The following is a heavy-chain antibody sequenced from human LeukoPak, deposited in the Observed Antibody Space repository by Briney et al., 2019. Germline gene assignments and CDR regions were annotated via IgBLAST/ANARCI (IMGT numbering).Heavy chain of an antibody. V-gene: IGHV3-30-3*01. J-gene: IGHJ5*02. D-gene: IGHD2-2*02. CDR3: ARGVVPAVILWWFDP. CDR2: ISYDGSNK. CDR1: GFTFSSYA. Sequence: GGSLRLFCAASGFTFSSYAMHWVRQAPGKGLEWVAVISYDGSNKYYADSVKGRFTISRDNYKNTLYLQMNSLRAEDTAVYYCARGVVPAVILWWFDPWGQGTLVTVSS.